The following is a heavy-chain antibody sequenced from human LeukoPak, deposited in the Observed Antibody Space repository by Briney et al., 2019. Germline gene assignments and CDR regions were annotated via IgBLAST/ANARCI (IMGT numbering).Heavy chain of an antibody. V-gene: IGHV4-39*01. CDR1: GGSISSSSYY. Sequence: NPSETLSLTCTVSGGSISSSSYYWGWIRQPPGKGLEWIGSIYYSGSTYYNPSLKSRVTISVDTSKNQFSLKLSSVTAADTAVYYCARRGAYSPAGLDVWGQGTTVTVSS. CDR2: IYYSGST. J-gene: IGHJ6*02. CDR3: ARRGAYSPAGLDV. D-gene: IGHD2-15*01.